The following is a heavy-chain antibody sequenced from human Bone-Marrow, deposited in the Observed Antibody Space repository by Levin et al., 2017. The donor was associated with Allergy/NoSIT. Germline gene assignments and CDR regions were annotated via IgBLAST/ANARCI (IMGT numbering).Heavy chain of an antibody. V-gene: IGHV3-23*01. J-gene: IGHJ3*02. CDR2: ITTSGGSA. D-gene: IGHD6-13*01. CDR1: GFTFSSYA. Sequence: GGSLRLSCAASGFTFSSYAMSWVRQAPGKGLEWVSVITTSGGSAYGDSVKGRFTISRDNSKNTLYLQMSSLRAEDTAVYHCAKTSPYGTSWLGAFDIWGQGTMVPVSS. CDR3: AKTSPYGTSWLGAFDI.